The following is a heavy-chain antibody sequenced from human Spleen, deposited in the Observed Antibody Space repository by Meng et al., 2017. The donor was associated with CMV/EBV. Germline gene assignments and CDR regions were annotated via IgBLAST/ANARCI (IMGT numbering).Heavy chain of an antibody. J-gene: IGHJ6*02. CDR2: INPNSGGT. V-gene: IGHV1-2*02. CDR1: GYTFTGYY. D-gene: IGHD6-13*01. CDR3: AREFVQGSSSWYRDGMDV. Sequence: ASVKVSCKASGYTFTGYYMHWVRQAPGQGLEWMGWINPNSGGTNYAQKFQGRVTMTRDTSTSTVYMELSSLTSKDTAVYYCAREFVQGSSSWYRDGMDVWGQGTTVTVSS.